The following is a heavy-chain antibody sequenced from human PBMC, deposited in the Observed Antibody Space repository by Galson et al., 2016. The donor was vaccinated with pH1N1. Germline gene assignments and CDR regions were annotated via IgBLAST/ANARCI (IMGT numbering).Heavy chain of an antibody. CDR2: MNQDGNKK. Sequence: SLRLSCAASGFTLSSYWMSSVRQAPGKGLEWVANMNQDGNKKYYVDSVKGRFIISRDYSKNSLYLQMNSLRAEDTAMYYCVRAVGRAEAHWGQGTLVTVSS. D-gene: IGHD1-26*01. V-gene: IGHV3-7*01. J-gene: IGHJ4*02. CDR3: VRAVGRAEAH. CDR1: GFTLSSYW.